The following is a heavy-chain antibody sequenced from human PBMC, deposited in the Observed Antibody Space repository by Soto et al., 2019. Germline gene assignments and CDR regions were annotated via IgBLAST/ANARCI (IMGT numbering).Heavy chain of an antibody. V-gene: IGHV1-69*13. CDR2: IIPIFGTA. Sequence: ASGKVSCKASGGTFSSYAISWVRQAPGQGLEWMGGIIPIFGTANYAQKFQGRVTITADESTSTAYMELSSLRSEDTAVYYCAFQPRYYDILSWGQGTLVTVSS. D-gene: IGHD3-9*01. J-gene: IGHJ5*02. CDR3: AFQPRYYDILS. CDR1: GGTFSSYA.